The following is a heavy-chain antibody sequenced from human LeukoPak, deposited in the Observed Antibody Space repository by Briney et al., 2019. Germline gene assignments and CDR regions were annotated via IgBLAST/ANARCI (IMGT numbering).Heavy chain of an antibody. Sequence: VKVSCKASGYTFTGYYMHWVRQAPGQGLEWMGWINPNSGGTNYAQKFQGRVTITADKSTSTAYMELSSLRSEDTAVYYCARDSTYCSGGSCFGYWGQGTLVTVSS. J-gene: IGHJ4*02. V-gene: IGHV1-2*02. D-gene: IGHD2-15*01. CDR3: ARDSTYCSGGSCFGY. CDR1: GYTFTGYY. CDR2: INPNSGGT.